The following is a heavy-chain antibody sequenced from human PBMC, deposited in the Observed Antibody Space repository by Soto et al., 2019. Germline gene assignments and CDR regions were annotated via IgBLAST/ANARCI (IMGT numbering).Heavy chain of an antibody. CDR3: ARDGFRDTFGGVSATGCDY. D-gene: IGHD3-16*01. CDR1: GYTFTSYG. J-gene: IGHJ4*02. Sequence: VKLVQSGAEVKKPGASVKVSCKASGYTFTSYGISWVRQAPGQGLEWMGWISAYNGNTNYAQKLQGRVTMTTDTSTSTVYMELRSLRSDDPAVYYCARDGFRDTFGGVSATGCDYWGQGTLVTVSS. CDR2: ISAYNGNT. V-gene: IGHV1-18*04.